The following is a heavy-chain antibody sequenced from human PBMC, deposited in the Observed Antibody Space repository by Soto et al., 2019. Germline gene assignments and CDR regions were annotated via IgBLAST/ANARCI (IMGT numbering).Heavy chain of an antibody. J-gene: IGHJ6*02. V-gene: IGHV5-51*01. CDR2: IYPGDSDT. CDR3: ARADSGYDQDYYYYGMDV. CDR1: GYSFTSYW. D-gene: IGHD5-12*01. Sequence: GEYLKISCKGSGYSFTSYWIGWVRQMPGKGLEWMGIIYPGDSDTRYSPSFQGQVTISADKSISTASLKLSSVTAADTAVYYCARADSGYDQDYYYYGMDVWGQGTAVTVSS.